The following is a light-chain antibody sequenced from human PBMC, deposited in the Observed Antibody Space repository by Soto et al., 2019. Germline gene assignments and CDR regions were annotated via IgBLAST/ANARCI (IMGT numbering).Light chain of an antibody. CDR1: QSVRSS. V-gene: IGKV3-11*01. J-gene: IGKJ3*01. Sequence: TQSPSTLSASVGDRVTITCRASQSVRSSLAWYQQKPGQAPRLLIYDASNRATGIPARFSGSGSGTDFTLTISSLEPEDFAVYYCQQRSNWPPEVTFGPGTKVDIK. CDR3: QQRSNWPPEVT. CDR2: DAS.